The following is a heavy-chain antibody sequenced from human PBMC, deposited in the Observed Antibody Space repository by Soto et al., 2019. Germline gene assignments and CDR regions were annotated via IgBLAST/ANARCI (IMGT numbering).Heavy chain of an antibody. CDR1: GFTVSSYS. Sequence: GGSLRLSCAASGFTVSSYSMNWVRQAPGKGLEWVSSISSSSSYIYYADPVKGRFTISRDNAKNSLYLQMNSLRAEDTAVYYCARDRLTGTTLRRFDYWGQGTLVTVSS. CDR2: ISSSSSYI. CDR3: ARDRLTGTTLRRFDY. V-gene: IGHV3-21*01. J-gene: IGHJ4*02. D-gene: IGHD1-20*01.